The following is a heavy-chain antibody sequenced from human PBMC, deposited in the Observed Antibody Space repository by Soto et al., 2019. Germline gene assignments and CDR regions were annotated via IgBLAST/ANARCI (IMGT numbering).Heavy chain of an antibody. V-gene: IGHV1-2*04. D-gene: IGHD3-16*01. CDR1: GYTFTAYY. CDR3: ARDRGSPDAFDI. J-gene: IGHJ3*02. Sequence: ASVKVSCKASGYTFTAYYVHWVRQAPGHGLEWLGWINPNSGATDYAQKFQGWVTMTRDTSLSTAYMELNRLRSDDTAVYFCARDRGSPDAFDIWGQGTMVTVSS. CDR2: INPNSGAT.